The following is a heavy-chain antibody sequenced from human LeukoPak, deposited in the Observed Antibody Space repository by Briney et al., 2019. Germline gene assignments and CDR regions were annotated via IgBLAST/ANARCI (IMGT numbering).Heavy chain of an antibody. Sequence: GGSLRLSCAASGFTFSSYGMHWVRQAPGKGLEWVAVIWYDGSNKYYADSVKGRFTISRDNSKNTLYLQMNSLRAEDTAVYYCARDPRGFGELFYYFDYWGQGTLVTVSS. D-gene: IGHD3-10*01. CDR3: ARDPRGFGELFYYFDY. V-gene: IGHV3-33*01. CDR2: IWYDGSNK. J-gene: IGHJ4*02. CDR1: GFTFSSYG.